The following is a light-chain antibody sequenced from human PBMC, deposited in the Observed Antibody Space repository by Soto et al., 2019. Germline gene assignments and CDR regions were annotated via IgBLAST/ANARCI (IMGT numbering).Light chain of an antibody. CDR1: HSINTY. V-gene: IGKV1-39*01. CDR3: LQTYSSLWT. CDR2: ATS. Sequence: DIQMTQSPSSLSASVGDRVTITCRASHSINTYLNWYQQKPGKAPKLLIYATSSLEGGVPSRFSGRGSGTDFTLTISRLQPEDFATYYCLQTYSSLWTFGQGTRVEIK. J-gene: IGKJ1*01.